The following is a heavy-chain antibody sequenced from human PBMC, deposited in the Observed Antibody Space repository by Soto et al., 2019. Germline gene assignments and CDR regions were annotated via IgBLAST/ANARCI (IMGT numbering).Heavy chain of an antibody. CDR2: IIPILGIA. Sequence: QVQLVQSGAEVKKPGSSVKVSCKASGGTFSSYTISWVRQAPGQGLEWMGRIIPILGIANYAQKVQGRVTITADKSTSTAYLELSSLRSEDTAVYYCARELEKDFWSGYYPGYFDLWGRGTLVTVSS. J-gene: IGHJ2*01. V-gene: IGHV1-69*08. D-gene: IGHD3-3*01. CDR1: GGTFSSYT. CDR3: ARELEKDFWSGYYPGYFDL.